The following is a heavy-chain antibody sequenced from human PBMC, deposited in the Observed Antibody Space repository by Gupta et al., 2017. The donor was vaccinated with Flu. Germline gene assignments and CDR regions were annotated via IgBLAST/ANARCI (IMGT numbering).Heavy chain of an antibody. CDR3: ERDRGKVGATPGEL. J-gene: IGHJ4*02. D-gene: IGHD1-26*01. CDR1: TSYG. CDR2: IYAYKGNT. V-gene: IGHV1-18*01. Sequence: TSYGISWVRQAAGKGLEWMGWIYAYKGNTNNAPKLQGRVTMIANTSTSTAYMELSVLRADDTADYYAERDRGKVGATPGELWGQGTLVTVSS.